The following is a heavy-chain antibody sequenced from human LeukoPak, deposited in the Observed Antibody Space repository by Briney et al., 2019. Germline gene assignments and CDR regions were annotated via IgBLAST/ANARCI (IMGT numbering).Heavy chain of an antibody. D-gene: IGHD3-10*01. J-gene: IGHJ4*02. Sequence: SETLSLTSTASGGSISGYYHNWVRQSPGRGLEWIGLVHYSGNTNYNPSLKSRVSISTDTSKNQFSLELTSVTAADTAVYYCVIGRGWQPDYWGQGIPVTVSS. CDR1: GGSISGYY. CDR3: VIGRGWQPDY. CDR2: VHYSGNT. V-gene: IGHV4-59*03.